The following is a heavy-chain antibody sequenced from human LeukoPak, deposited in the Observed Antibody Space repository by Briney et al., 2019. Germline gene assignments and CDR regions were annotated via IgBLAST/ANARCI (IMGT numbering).Heavy chain of an antibody. CDR2: INHNGNVN. CDR3: ATPLDYYDSSGYHQGGD. V-gene: IGHV3-7*03. J-gene: IGHJ4*02. CDR1: GYTSIAYA. D-gene: IGHD3-22*01. Sequence: GGSLRLSCVGSGYTSIAYALTWARQAPGKGLEWVASINHNGNVNYYVDSVKGRFTISRDNAKNSLYLQMSNLRAEDTAVYFCATPLDYYDSSGYHQGGDWGQGTLVTVSS.